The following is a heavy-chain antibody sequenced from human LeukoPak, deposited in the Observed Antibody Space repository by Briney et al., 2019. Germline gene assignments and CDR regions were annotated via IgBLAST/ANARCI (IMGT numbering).Heavy chain of an antibody. Sequence: KSGGSLRLSCAASGFTFSSYTMNWVRQAPGKGLEWVSSISSSSSYLYYADSVKGRFTISRDNAKHSLYLQMNSLRAADTAVYYCAREGRPESSSWSGPFDYWGQGTLVTVSS. J-gene: IGHJ4*02. CDR1: GFTFSSYT. CDR3: AREGRPESSSWSGPFDY. CDR2: ISSSSSYL. D-gene: IGHD6-13*01. V-gene: IGHV3-21*01.